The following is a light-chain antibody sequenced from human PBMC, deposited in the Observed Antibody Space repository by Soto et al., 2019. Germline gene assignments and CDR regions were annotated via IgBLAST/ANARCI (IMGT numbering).Light chain of an antibody. CDR2: SSN. V-gene: IGLV1-44*01. J-gene: IGLJ1*01. CDR1: SSNIGSNT. CDR3: AAWDDGLNGYV. Sequence: QSALTQPPSASGTPGQRVSISCSGSSSNIGSNTVNWYQALPGTAPKLLIHSSNQRPSGVPDRISGSKSGTSASLAIGGLQSEDEADYYCAAWDDGLNGYVFGSGTKLTVL.